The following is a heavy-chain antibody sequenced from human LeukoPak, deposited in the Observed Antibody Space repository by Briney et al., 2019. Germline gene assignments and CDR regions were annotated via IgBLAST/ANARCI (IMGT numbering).Heavy chain of an antibody. CDR3: ARDWPSEWEQLPDYDAVDI. D-gene: IGHD1-26*01. CDR2: ISGGGGNT. CDR1: GFTFSNYA. V-gene: IGHV3-23*01. Sequence: QPGGSLRLSCAASGFTFSNYAMTWVRQAPGKVLEWVLTISGGGGNTYYADSVKGRLTISRDNSKNTLDLQMNSLRAEDTALYYCARDWPSEWEQLPDYDAVDIWGQGTMVTVSS. J-gene: IGHJ3*02.